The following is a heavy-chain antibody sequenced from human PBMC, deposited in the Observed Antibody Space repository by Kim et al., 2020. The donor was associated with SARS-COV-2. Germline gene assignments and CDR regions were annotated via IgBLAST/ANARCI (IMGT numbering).Heavy chain of an antibody. Sequence: ASVKVSCRASGYSFKNYDINWVRQAAGQGLEWMGWMNPNSGNTGYAQKFQDRVTLTRDTSTNTAYMELSSLEFEDTAVYYCARGLGRSDYWGQGTLVIVSS. CDR3: ARGLGRSDY. D-gene: IGHD3-16*01. CDR1: GYSFKNYD. V-gene: IGHV1-8*01. CDR2: MNPNSGNT. J-gene: IGHJ4*02.